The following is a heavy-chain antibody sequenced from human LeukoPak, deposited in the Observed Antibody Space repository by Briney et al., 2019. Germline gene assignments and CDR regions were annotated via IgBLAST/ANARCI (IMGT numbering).Heavy chain of an antibody. CDR3: AKGGLSGSAPNDY. D-gene: IGHD1-26*01. J-gene: IGHJ4*02. V-gene: IGHV3-23*01. CDR1: GFTFSSYA. Sequence: GGSLRLSCAASGFTFSSYAMSWVRQAPGKGLEWVSAISGSGGSTYYADSVKGRFTISRDNSKNTLYLQTNSLRAEDTAVYYCAKGGLSGSAPNDYWGQGTLVTVSS. CDR2: ISGSGGST.